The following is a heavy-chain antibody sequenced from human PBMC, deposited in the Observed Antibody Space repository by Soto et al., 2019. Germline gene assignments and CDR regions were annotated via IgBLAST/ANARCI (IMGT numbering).Heavy chain of an antibody. V-gene: IGHV1-69*13. D-gene: IGHD3-10*01. CDR2: IIPIFGTA. Sequence: SVKVSCKASGGTFSSYAISWVRQAPGQGLEWMGGIIPIFGTANYAQKFQGRVTITADESTSTAYMELSSLRSEDTALYYCARDSGHYGKGWFDPWGQGTLVTVSS. CDR3: ARDSGHYGKGWFDP. J-gene: IGHJ5*02. CDR1: GGTFSSYA.